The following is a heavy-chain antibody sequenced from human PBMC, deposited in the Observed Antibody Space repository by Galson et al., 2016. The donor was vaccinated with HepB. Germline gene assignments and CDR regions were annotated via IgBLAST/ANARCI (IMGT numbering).Heavy chain of an antibody. CDR1: GYTFSTYA. V-gene: IGHV1-3*01. D-gene: IGHD3-22*01. Sequence: SVKVSCKASGYTFSTYALHWVRQAPGQRLEWMGWINAGNGNTKSSQKFQGRLTISSDTSANTAYMELSSLRSEDTAVYYCARDPAYYYAGSGYSPFFYFDYWGQGALVTVSS. CDR3: ARDPAYYYAGSGYSPFFYFDY. J-gene: IGHJ4*02. CDR2: INAGNGNT.